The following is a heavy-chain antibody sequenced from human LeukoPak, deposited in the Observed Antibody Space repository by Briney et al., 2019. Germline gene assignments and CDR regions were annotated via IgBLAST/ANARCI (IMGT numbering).Heavy chain of an antibody. Sequence: ASVKVSCKASGYTFTSYGISWVRQAPGQGLEWMGWISAYNGNTNYAQKLQGWVTMTRDTSISTAYMELSRLRSDDTALYYCVRDSATVTTPYFDYWGQGTLVTVSS. CDR3: VRDSATVTTPYFDY. CDR1: GYTFTSYG. V-gene: IGHV1-18*01. CDR2: ISAYNGNT. D-gene: IGHD4-11*01. J-gene: IGHJ4*02.